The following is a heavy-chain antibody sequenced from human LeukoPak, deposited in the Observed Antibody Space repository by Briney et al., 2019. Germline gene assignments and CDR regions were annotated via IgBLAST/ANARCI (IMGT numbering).Heavy chain of an antibody. V-gene: IGHV3-7*03. CDR3: SINYYYYGMDV. CDR1: GFTFSSYW. J-gene: IGHJ6*04. Sequence: PGGSLRLSCAASGFTFSSYWMSWVRQAPGKGLEWVANIKQDGSEKYYVDSVRGRFTISRDNAKNSLYLQMNSLRAADTAVYYCSINYYYYGMDVWGKGTTVTVSS. CDR2: IKQDGSEK.